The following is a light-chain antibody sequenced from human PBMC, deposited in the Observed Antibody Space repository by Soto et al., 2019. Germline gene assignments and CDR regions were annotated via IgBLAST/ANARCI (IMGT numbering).Light chain of an antibody. CDR2: GNT. J-gene: IGLJ2*01. V-gene: IGLV1-40*01. CDR1: SSNLGAGYD. Sequence: QSALTQPPSVSGAPGQRVTISCTGRSSNLGAGYDVHWYQRLPGTAPKLLIYGNTNRPSGVPDRFSGSKSGTSASLAITGLQAGDEADYYCQSYDSSLSGVLFGGGTKLTVL. CDR3: QSYDSSLSGVL.